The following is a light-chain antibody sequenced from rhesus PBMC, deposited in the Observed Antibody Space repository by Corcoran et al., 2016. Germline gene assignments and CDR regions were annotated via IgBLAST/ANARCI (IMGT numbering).Light chain of an antibody. CDR1: QSISNW. CDR2: KAS. J-gene: IGKJ3*01. V-gene: IGKV1-22*01. Sequence: DIQMTQSPSSLSASVGDTVTITCRASQSISNWLAWYQQKPGKAPKLVLYKASTLQPGVPSRFRGSGSGTDFTLTISSLQSEDFATYYCQHYGSREFTFGPGTKLDIK. CDR3: QHYGSREFT.